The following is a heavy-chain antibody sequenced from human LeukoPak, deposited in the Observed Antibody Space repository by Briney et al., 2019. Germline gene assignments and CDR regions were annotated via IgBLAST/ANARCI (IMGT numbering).Heavy chain of an antibody. Sequence: ASVKVSCKASGYTFTSYGISWVRQAPGQGLEWMGWINPNSGGTNYAQKFQGRVTMTRDTSISTAYMELSRLRSDDTAVYYCARVSIMLFDYWGQGTLVTVSS. J-gene: IGHJ4*02. CDR3: ARVSIMLFDY. CDR1: GYTFTSYG. CDR2: INPNSGGT. D-gene: IGHD2-8*01. V-gene: IGHV1-2*02.